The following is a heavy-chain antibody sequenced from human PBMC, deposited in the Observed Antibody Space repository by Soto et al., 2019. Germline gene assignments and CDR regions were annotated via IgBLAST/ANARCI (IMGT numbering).Heavy chain of an antibody. CDR2: IYYSGST. J-gene: IGHJ3*02. CDR3: ARDRGRVDIVVVPAANDAFDI. Sequence: SETLSLTCTVSGGSISSYYWSWIRQPPGKGLEWIGYIYYSGSTNYNPSLKSRVTISVDKSKNQFSLKLSSVTAADTAVYYCARDRGRVDIVVVPAANDAFDIWGQGTMVTVSS. V-gene: IGHV4-59*12. CDR1: GGSISSYY. D-gene: IGHD2-2*01.